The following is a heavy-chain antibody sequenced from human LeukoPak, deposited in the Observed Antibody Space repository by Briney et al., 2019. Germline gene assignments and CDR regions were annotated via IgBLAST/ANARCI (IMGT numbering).Heavy chain of an antibody. CDR1: GFIFSDYD. CDR2: ISSTSNDI. J-gene: IGHJ4*02. D-gene: IGHD3-10*01. Sequence: GGSLRLSCAASGFIFSDYDMNWVRQAPGKGLEWLSYISSTSNDIYYADSVRGRFSVSRDNAKRSLYLQMDTLRAEDTAVYYCARDGFNYGWSLGTDYWGKGVLVTVSS. V-gene: IGHV3-21*05. CDR3: ARDGFNYGWSLGTDY.